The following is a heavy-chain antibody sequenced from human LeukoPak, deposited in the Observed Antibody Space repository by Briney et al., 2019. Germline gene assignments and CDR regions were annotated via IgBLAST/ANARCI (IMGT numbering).Heavy chain of an antibody. CDR2: IYTSGST. CDR3: ARGPPYSNDRYYYYYMDV. Sequence: SETLSLTCTVSGGSISSYYWSWIRQPAGKGLEWIGRIYTSGSTNYNPSLKSRVTMSVDTSKNQFSLKLSSVTAADTAVYYCARGPPYSNDRYYYYYMDVWGKGTTVTVS. J-gene: IGHJ6*03. D-gene: IGHD4-11*01. V-gene: IGHV4-4*07. CDR1: GGSISSYY.